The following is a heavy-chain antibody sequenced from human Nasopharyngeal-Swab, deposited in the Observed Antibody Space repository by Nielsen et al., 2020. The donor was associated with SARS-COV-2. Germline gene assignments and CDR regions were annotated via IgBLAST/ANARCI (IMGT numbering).Heavy chain of an antibody. J-gene: IGHJ6*03. Sequence: VRQMPGKGLEWVSSISSSSSYIYYADSVKGRFTISRDNAKNSLYLQMNSLRAEDTAVYYCARDRQQLVLGYYYYYMDVWGKGTTATVSS. V-gene: IGHV3-21*01. D-gene: IGHD6-13*01. CDR2: ISSSSSYI. CDR3: ARDRQQLVLGYYYYYMDV.